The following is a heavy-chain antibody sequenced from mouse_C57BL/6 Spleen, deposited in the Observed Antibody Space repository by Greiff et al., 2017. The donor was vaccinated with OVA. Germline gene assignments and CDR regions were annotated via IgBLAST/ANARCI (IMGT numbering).Heavy chain of an antibody. V-gene: IGHV1-61*01. CDR1: GYTFTSYW. CDR3: ARPYYGSSRAWFAY. D-gene: IGHD1-1*01. J-gene: IGHJ3*01. CDR2: IYPSDSET. Sequence: QVQLQQSGAELARPGASVKMSCKASGYTFTSYWMDWVKQRPGQGLEWIGNIYPSDSETHYNQKFKDKATLTVDKSSSTAYMQLSSLTSEDSAVYYCARPYYGSSRAWFAYWGQGTLVTVSA.